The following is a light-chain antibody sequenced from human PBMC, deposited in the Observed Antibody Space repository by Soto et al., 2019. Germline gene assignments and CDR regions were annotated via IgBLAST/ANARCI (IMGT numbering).Light chain of an antibody. V-gene: IGKV3-20*01. Sequence: EIVMTQSPATLSVSPGERATLSCRASHSVSSNLAWYQQKPGQAPRLLIYGASSRATGIPDRFSGSGSGTDFTLTISRVAPEDFAVYYCQQYVGLPITFGQGTRLEIK. CDR1: HSVSSN. CDR2: GAS. J-gene: IGKJ5*01. CDR3: QQYVGLPIT.